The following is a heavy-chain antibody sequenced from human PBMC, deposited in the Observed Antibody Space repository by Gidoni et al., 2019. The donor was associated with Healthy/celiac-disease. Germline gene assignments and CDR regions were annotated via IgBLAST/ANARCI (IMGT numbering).Heavy chain of an antibody. CDR2: ISWNSGSI. Sequence: EVQLVESGGGLVQPGRSLRISCAASGFTFDDYAMHWVLQAPGKGLEWVSGISWNSGSIGYADSVKGRFTISRDNAKNSLYLQMNSLRAEDTALYYCAKDIGGHDYWGQGTLVTVSS. CDR1: GFTFDDYA. V-gene: IGHV3-9*01. D-gene: IGHD3-16*01. CDR3: AKDIGGHDY. J-gene: IGHJ4*02.